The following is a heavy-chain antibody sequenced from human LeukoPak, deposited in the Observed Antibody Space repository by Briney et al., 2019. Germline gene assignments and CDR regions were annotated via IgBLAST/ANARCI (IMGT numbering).Heavy chain of an antibody. Sequence: ASVKVSCKASGYTFTGYYMHWVRQAPGQGLEWMEWINPNSGGTNYAQKFQGRVTMTRDTSISTAYMELSRLRSDDTAVYYCARVQLRYFDVNWFDPWGQGTLVTVSS. CDR2: INPNSGGT. J-gene: IGHJ5*02. V-gene: IGHV1-2*02. D-gene: IGHD3-9*01. CDR1: GYTFTGYY. CDR3: ARVQLRYFDVNWFDP.